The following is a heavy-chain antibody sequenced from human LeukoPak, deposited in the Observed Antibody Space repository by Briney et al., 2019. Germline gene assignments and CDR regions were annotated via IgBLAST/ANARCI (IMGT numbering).Heavy chain of an antibody. CDR3: ASQDLIRIDY. V-gene: IGHV4-39*01. J-gene: IGHJ4*02. CDR2: IYYSGST. D-gene: IGHD2-8*01. CDR1: GDSISSSSYY. Sequence: SETLSLTCTVSGDSISSSSYYWGWIRQPPGKGLEWIGSIYYSGSTYYNPSLKSRVTISVDTSKNQFSLKLSSVTAADTAVYYCASQDLIRIDYWGQGTLVIVSS.